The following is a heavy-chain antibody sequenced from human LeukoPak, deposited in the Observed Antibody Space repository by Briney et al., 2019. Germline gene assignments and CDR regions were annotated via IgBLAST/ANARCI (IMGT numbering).Heavy chain of an antibody. CDR2: IKQDGSEK. D-gene: IGHD2-15*01. Sequence: PGGSLRLSCAAPGFSFSSYWMSSVRQAPGKGLQWVANIKQDGSEKYYVDSVKGGFTISIDNAKNSLYLQMSSLRAEDTAVYYCVRVVAATPAFDYWGQGTLVTVSS. CDR1: GFSFSSYW. V-gene: IGHV3-7*04. J-gene: IGHJ4*02. CDR3: VRVVAATPAFDY.